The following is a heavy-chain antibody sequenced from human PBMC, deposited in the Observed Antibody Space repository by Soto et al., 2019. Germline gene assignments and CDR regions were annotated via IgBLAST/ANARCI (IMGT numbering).Heavy chain of an antibody. Sequence: QVQLVQSGAEVKKPGSSVKVSCKASGGTFSSYTISWVRQAPGQGLEWMGRIIPILGIANYAQKFKGRVTITADKSTSTAYMELSSLRSEDTAVYYCAGSEYNWNDVGWFDPWGQGTLVTVSS. CDR1: GGTFSSYT. J-gene: IGHJ5*02. D-gene: IGHD1-1*01. CDR2: IIPILGIA. CDR3: AGSEYNWNDVGWFDP. V-gene: IGHV1-69*02.